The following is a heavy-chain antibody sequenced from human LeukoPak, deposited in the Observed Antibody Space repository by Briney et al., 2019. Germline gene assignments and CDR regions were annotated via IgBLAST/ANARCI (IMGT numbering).Heavy chain of an antibody. CDR2: IEQDGGEK. V-gene: IGHV3-7*01. CDR3: ARLYGSGSYTTVDN. J-gene: IGHJ4*02. D-gene: IGHD3-10*01. CDR1: GFTFGTYW. Sequence: QPGGSLRLSCAASGFTFGTYWMTWVRQAPGKGLDWVANIEQDGGEKYYVDSVKGRFTISRDNAKNSLYLQMNSLRAEDTAMYYCARLYGSGSYTTVDNWGQGTLVTVSS.